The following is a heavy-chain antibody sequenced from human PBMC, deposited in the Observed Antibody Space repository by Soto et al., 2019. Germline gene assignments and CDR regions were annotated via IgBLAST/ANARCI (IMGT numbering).Heavy chain of an antibody. CDR3: ARNQYCSGNRCYSYYYYGMDV. Sequence: SETLSLTCTVSGGSISSGEYYCRWIRQPRGKCLEWIGYIYHSVSTYYNPSLKSRVTTSVDTSKNQFSLKLSAVTAADTAVYYVARNQYCSGNRCYSYYYYGMDVWGQGTTVNVS. V-gene: IGHV4-30-4*01. CDR2: IYHSVST. J-gene: IGHJ6*02. D-gene: IGHD2-15*01. CDR1: GGSISSGEYY.